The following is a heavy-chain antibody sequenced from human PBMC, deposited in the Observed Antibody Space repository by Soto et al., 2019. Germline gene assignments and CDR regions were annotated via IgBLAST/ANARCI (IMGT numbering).Heavy chain of an antibody. J-gene: IGHJ4*02. V-gene: IGHV1-69*06. Sequence: SVKVSCKASGGTFSSYAISWVRQAPGQGLEWMGGIIPIFGTANYAQKFQGRVTITADKSTSTAYMELSSLRSEDTAVYYCECKDSSGYSDFDYWGQGTLVTVSS. CDR2: IIPIFGTA. CDR3: ECKDSSGYSDFDY. CDR1: GGTFSSYA. D-gene: IGHD3-22*01.